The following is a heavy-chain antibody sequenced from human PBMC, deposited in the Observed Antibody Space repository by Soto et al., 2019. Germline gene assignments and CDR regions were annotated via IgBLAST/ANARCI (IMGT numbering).Heavy chain of an antibody. J-gene: IGHJ4*02. V-gene: IGHV4-31*03. Sequence: SETLSLTCTVSGASINSGGYYWSWIRQLPGKGLEWIGYIYFGGSTYYNPSLESRVTISLDTSQNQFSLKLSSVTAADTAVYYCASGNAWEALLAYWGQGTLVTVSS. CDR2: IYFGGST. CDR1: GASINSGGYY. CDR3: ASGNAWEALLAY. D-gene: IGHD1-26*01.